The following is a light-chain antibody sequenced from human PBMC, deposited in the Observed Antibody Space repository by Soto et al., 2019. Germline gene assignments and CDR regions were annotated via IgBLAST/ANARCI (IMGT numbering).Light chain of an antibody. CDR1: QSVSSY. Sequence: EIVLTQSPATLSLSPGERATLSCRASQSVSSYLAWYQQKPGHAPRLLIRDASDMATGIPSRFSGSGSGTDFTLTISSLEPEDFAVYYCQQRSNWRYTFGQGTKLEIK. V-gene: IGKV3-11*01. CDR2: DAS. J-gene: IGKJ2*01. CDR3: QQRSNWRYT.